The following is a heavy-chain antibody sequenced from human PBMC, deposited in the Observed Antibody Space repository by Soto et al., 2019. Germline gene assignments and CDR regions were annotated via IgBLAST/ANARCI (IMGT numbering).Heavy chain of an antibody. Sequence: SGPTLVNPTQTLTLTCTISGFSLSTSGLRVSWIRQPPGKALEWLARVDWDDDKLYNTSLQTRLTISKDTSKNQVVLTMTNMDPVDTATYYCARNGRYSSSYFEYWGQGIRVTVSS. CDR2: VDWDDDK. V-gene: IGHV2-70*04. D-gene: IGHD4-4*01. CDR3: ARNGRYSSSYFEY. J-gene: IGHJ4*02. CDR1: GFSLSTSGLR.